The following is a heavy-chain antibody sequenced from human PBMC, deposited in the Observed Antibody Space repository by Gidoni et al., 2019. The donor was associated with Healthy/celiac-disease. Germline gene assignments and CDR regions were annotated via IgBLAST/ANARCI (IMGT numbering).Heavy chain of an antibody. V-gene: IGHV1-69*08. CDR3: ARDGSGDSSGYYQSAAFDI. J-gene: IGHJ3*02. CDR1: GGTFSSYT. D-gene: IGHD3-22*01. Sequence: QVQLVQSGAEVKKPGSSVKVSCTASGGTFSSYTISWVRQAPGQGLEWMGRIIPILGIANYAQKFKGRVTITADKSTSTAYMELSSLRSEDTAVYYCARDGSGDSSGYYQSAAFDIWGQGTMVTVSS. CDR2: IIPILGIA.